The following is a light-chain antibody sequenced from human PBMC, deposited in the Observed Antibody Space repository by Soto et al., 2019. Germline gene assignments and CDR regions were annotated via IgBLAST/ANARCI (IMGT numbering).Light chain of an antibody. Sequence: QSVLTQPPSASGTPGQRVTSPCDGSSSNIGSNFVNWYQQLPGTAPKLLMYNNNQRPSGVPDRFSGSKSGTSASLAISGLQSEDEADYHCATWDASLNGLVFGGGTKLTVL. V-gene: IGLV1-44*01. CDR2: NNN. CDR3: ATWDASLNGLV. CDR1: SSNIGSNF. J-gene: IGLJ3*02.